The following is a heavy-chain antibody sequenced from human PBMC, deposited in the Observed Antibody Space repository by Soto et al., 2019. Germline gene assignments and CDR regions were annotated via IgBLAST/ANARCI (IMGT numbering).Heavy chain of an antibody. CDR3: AKAQYCSSTSCPDGMDV. CDR2: ISYDGSNK. CDR1: GFTFSRYG. V-gene: IGHV3-30*18. D-gene: IGHD2-2*01. J-gene: IGHJ6*02. Sequence: GGSLRLSCAASGFTFSRYGMHWVRQAPGKGLEWVAVISYDGSNKYYADSVKGRFTISRDNSKNTLYLQMNSLRAEDTAVYYCAKAQYCSSTSCPDGMDVWGQGTTVTVSS.